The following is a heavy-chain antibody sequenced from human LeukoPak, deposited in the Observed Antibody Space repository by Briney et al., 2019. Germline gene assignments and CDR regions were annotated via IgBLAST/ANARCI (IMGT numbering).Heavy chain of an antibody. J-gene: IGHJ6*03. V-gene: IGHV4-34*01. D-gene: IGHD2-15*01. CDR1: GGSFSDHY. CDR3: ARWAIWGSLCSGGSCRDYYYYNMDV. CDR2: INHSEST. Sequence: SETLSLTCAVYGGSFSDHYWSWIRQSPGKGLEWIGEINHSESTNYNPSLESRVTISVDTSKNQFSLKLRSVTAADTAVYYCARWAIWGSLCSGGSCRDYYYYNMDVWGKGTTVTISS.